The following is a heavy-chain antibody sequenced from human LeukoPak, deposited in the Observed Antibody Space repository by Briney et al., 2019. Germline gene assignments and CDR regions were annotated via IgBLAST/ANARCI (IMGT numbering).Heavy chain of an antibody. Sequence: SESLSLTCTVSGGSISSSSYYWGWIRQPPGKGLEWIGSIYYSGSTYYNPSLKSRVTISVDTSKNQFSLKLSSVTAADTAVYYCARGLPYCGGDCYSPWGQGTLVTVSS. D-gene: IGHD2-21*02. V-gene: IGHV4-39*01. CDR1: GGSISSSSYY. J-gene: IGHJ5*02. CDR3: ARGLPYCGGDCYSP. CDR2: IYYSGST.